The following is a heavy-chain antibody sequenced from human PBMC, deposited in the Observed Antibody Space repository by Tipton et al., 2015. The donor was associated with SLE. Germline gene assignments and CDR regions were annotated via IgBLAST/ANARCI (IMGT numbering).Heavy chain of an antibody. CDR2: IYYSGST. Sequence: GLVKPSETLSLTCAVHGGSISGNYWSWVRQTPGKGLEWIGSIYYSGSTYYNPSLESRATISLDTSKNHFSLKLSSVIAADTAVYYCARVYYDFWRGQRLPNWFDPWGQRTLVTVSS. V-gene: IGHV4-39*01. D-gene: IGHD3-3*01. J-gene: IGHJ5*02. CDR1: GGSISGNY. CDR3: ARVYYDFWRGQRLPNWFDP.